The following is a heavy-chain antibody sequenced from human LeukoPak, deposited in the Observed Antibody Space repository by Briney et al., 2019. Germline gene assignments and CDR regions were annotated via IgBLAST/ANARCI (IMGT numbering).Heavy chain of an antibody. Sequence: EGLLRLSCAASGFTFSSYAMHWVRQARGKGLEYVSAISRNGGSTYYTNSEKRGFTISRDNSKNTLYLQMGSLRAEEMAVYYCARDPGTTCYYYYLDVWGKGTTVTVS. CDR2: ISRNGGST. V-gene: IGHV3-64*01. CDR1: GFTFSSYA. CDR3: ARDPGTTCYYYYLDV. D-gene: IGHD1-7*01. J-gene: IGHJ6*03.